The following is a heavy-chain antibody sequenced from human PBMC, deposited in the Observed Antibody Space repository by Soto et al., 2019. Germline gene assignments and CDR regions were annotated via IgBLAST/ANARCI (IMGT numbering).Heavy chain of an antibody. D-gene: IGHD3-22*01. J-gene: IGHJ5*02. Sequence: SETLSLTCTVSGGSISTSNSYWGWFRPPPGTGLYWIGNNYYSGTTYYNPTLKSRVTISIDTSKTQFSLHLRSVTAADTAVYYCARLKGASFITTYNCFDPWGQGTPVTVSA. CDR1: GGSISTSNSY. CDR3: ARLKGASFITTYNCFDP. CDR2: NYYSGTT. V-gene: IGHV4-39*01.